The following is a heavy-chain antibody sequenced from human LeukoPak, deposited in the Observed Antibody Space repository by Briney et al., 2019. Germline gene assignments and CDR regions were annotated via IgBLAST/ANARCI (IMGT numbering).Heavy chain of an antibody. D-gene: IGHD2-21*02. Sequence: ASVKVSCKASGGTFSSYAISWVRQAPGQGLEWMGRMIPIFGTANYAQKFQGRVTITTDESTSTAYMELSSLRSEDTAVYYCASSPGVGIVVVTATTLYFDYWGQGTLVTVSS. CDR2: MIPIFGTA. CDR1: GGTFSSYA. V-gene: IGHV1-69*05. CDR3: ASSPGVGIVVVTATTLYFDY. J-gene: IGHJ4*02.